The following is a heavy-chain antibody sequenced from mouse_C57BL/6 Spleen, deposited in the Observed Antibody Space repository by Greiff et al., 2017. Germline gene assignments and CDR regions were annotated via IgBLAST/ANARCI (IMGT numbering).Heavy chain of an antibody. Sequence: VQLQQPGAELVKPGASVKLSCKASGYTFTSYWMQWVKQRPGQGLEWIGEIDNSDSYTNYNQKFKGKATLTVDTSASTAYMQLSSLTSEDSAVYYCARDYGSSYVRYFDVWGTGTTVTVSS. V-gene: IGHV1-50*01. D-gene: IGHD1-1*01. J-gene: IGHJ1*03. CDR3: ARDYGSSYVRYFDV. CDR2: IDNSDSYT. CDR1: GYTFTSYW.